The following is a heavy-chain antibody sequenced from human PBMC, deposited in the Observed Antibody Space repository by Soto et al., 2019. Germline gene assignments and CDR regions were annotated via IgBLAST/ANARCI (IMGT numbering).Heavy chain of an antibody. CDR2: IYYSGST. CDR3: ALWFGEQHPYYYYYMDV. CDR1: GGSISSYY. Sequence: SETLSLTCTVSGGSISSYYWSWIRQPPGKGLEWIGYIYYSGSTNYNPSLKSRVTISVDTSKNQFSLKLSSVTAADTAVYYCALWFGEQHPYYYYYMDVWGKGTTVTVSS. V-gene: IGHV4-59*08. J-gene: IGHJ6*03. D-gene: IGHD3-10*01.